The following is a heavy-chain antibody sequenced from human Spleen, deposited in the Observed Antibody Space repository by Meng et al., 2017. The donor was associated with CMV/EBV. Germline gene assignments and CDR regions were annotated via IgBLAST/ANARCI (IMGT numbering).Heavy chain of an antibody. CDR1: GFTFSNYG. J-gene: IGHJ4*02. D-gene: IGHD1-7*01. CDR2: LRYDGNNK. CDR3: AKDNWNYRSYFDY. Sequence: GESLKISCAVSGFTFSNYGMHWVRQAPGKGLEWVAFLRYDGNNKYYTDSVKGRFTISRDNSKNTLYLQMNSLRAEDTAVYYCAKDNWNYRSYFDYWGQGTLVTVSS. V-gene: IGHV3-30*02.